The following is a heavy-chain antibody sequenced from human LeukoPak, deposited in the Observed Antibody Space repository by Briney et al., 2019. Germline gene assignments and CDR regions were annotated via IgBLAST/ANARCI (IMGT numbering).Heavy chain of an antibody. CDR1: GYTFTGYY. J-gene: IGHJ4*02. CDR2: INPNSGGT. CDR3: VRDSGRAAANR. V-gene: IGHV1-2*06. D-gene: IGHD6-13*01. Sequence: ASVKVSCKASGYTFTGYYIHWVRQAPGQGLEWMGRINPNSGGTDFAQKFQGRVTLTRDTSITTAYMDLSELTSDDTAVYYCVRDSGRAAANRWGQGTLVTVSS.